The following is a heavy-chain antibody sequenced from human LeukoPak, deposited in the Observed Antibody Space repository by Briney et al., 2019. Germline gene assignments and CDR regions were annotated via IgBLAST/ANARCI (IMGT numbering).Heavy chain of an antibody. V-gene: IGHV3-23*01. CDR2: ISGSGGST. D-gene: IGHD2-15*01. J-gene: IGHJ4*02. CDR3: AKMFRGLVEGGIDD. CDR1: GFTFSSYA. Sequence: AGGSLRLSCAASGFTFSSYAMSWVRQAPGKGLEWVSAISGSGGSTYYADSVKGRFTISRDNSENTLYLQVNSPRAEDAAVYYCAKMFRGLVEGGIDDWGQGTLVTVSS.